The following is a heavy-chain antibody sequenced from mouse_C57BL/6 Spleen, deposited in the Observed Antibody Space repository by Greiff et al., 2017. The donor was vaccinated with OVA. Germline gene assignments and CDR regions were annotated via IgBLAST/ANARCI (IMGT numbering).Heavy chain of an antibody. Sequence: VQLQQSGPELVKPGASVKISCKASGYAFSSSWMNWVKQRPGKGLEWIGRIYPGDGDTNYNEKFKSKATLTVDTSSSTAYMQLSSLTSEDSAVYYCAGYYDYDEGFAYWGQGTLVTVSA. V-gene: IGHV1-82*01. J-gene: IGHJ3*01. CDR1: GYAFSSSW. CDR3: AGYYDYDEGFAY. CDR2: IYPGDGDT. D-gene: IGHD2-4*01.